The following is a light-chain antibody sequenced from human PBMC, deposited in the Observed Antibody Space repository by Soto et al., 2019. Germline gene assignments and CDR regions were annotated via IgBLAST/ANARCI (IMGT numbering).Light chain of an antibody. V-gene: IGLV2-14*01. J-gene: IGLJ1*01. CDR2: EVS. CDR1: SSDVGGYNY. CDR3: SSHTRSSTLV. Sequence: QSVLTQPASVSGSPGQSITISCTGTSSDVGGYNYVSWYQQHPGKAPKLMIYEVSNRPAGVSIRFSGSKSGNTASLTISGLQAEDEADYYCSSHTRSSTLVFGTGTKVTVL.